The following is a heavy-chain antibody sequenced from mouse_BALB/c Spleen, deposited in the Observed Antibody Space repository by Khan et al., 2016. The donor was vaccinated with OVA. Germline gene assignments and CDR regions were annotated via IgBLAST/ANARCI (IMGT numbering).Heavy chain of an antibody. D-gene: IGHD2-4*01. CDR2: IYPGDGST. CDR1: GYTFTAYD. V-gene: IGHV1S56*01. CDR3: AREGLRGVAMDY. J-gene: IGHJ4*01. Sequence: QVQLQQSGPELVKPGALVKISCKASGYTFTAYDINWVKQRPGQGLEWIGWIYPGDGSTKYNENFKGKATMTADKSSNTAYMHLISLTSEKSAVYFWAREGLRGVAMDYWGQGTSVSVSS.